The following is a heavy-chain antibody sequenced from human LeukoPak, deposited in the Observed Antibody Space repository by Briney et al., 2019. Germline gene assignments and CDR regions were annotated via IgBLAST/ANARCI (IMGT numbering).Heavy chain of an antibody. CDR2: ISYDGSNK. Sequence: PGGSLRLSCAASGFTFSSYAMHWVRQAPGKGLERVAVISYDGSNKYYADSVKGRFTISRDNSKNTLYLQMNSLRAEDTAVYYCAREGLRYCSSTSCSDAFDIWGQGTMVTVSS. V-gene: IGHV3-30-3*01. D-gene: IGHD2-2*01. CDR1: GFTFSSYA. J-gene: IGHJ3*02. CDR3: AREGLRYCSSTSCSDAFDI.